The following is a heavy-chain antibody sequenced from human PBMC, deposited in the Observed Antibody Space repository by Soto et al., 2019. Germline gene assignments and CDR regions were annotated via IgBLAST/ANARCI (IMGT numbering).Heavy chain of an antibody. CDR2: IYPGDSDT. D-gene: IGHD6-13*01. CDR3: ARLGSSSRGAFDI. V-gene: IGHV5-51*01. CDR1: GYSLTSYW. J-gene: IGHJ3*02. Sequence: RRESLKISCKGSGYSLTSYWIGWVRQMPGKGLEWMGIIYPGDSDTRYSPSFQGQVTISADKSISTAYLQWSSLKASDTAMYYCARLGSSSRGAFDIWGQGTMVTVSS.